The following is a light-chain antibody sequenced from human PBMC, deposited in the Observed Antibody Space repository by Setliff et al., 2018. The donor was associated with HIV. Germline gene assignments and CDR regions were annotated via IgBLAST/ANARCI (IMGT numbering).Light chain of an antibody. Sequence: VLTQPPSVSGAPGQRVTISCTGSSSNIGAGYDVHWYWQLPETAPKLLIFLNSNRPSGVPDRFSASKSGTSASLAITGLQAEDEADYYCQSYDSSLKYVFGTGTKV. CDR2: LNS. CDR3: QSYDSSLKYV. V-gene: IGLV1-40*01. CDR1: SSNIGAGYD. J-gene: IGLJ1*01.